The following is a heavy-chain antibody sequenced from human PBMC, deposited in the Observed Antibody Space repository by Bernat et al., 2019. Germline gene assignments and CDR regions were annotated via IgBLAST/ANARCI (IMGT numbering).Heavy chain of an antibody. J-gene: IGHJ4*02. CDR1: GFTFDDYA. D-gene: IGHD3-3*01. V-gene: IGHV3-9*01. CDR3: AKAPTYYDFWSGYGGNYYFDY. Sequence: EVQLLESGGGLVQPGGSLRLSCAASGFTFDDYAMHWVRQAPGKGLEWVSGISWNSGSIGYADSVKGRFTISRDNAKNSLYLQMNSLRAEDTALYYCAKAPTYYDFWSGYGGNYYFDYWGQGTLVTVSS. CDR2: ISWNSGSI.